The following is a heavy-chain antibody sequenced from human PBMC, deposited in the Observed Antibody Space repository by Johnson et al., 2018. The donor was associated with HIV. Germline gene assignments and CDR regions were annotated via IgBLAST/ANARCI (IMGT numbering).Heavy chain of an antibody. D-gene: IGHD2-15*01. J-gene: IGHJ3*02. V-gene: IGHV3-74*02. Sequence: EVQLMESGGGVVQPGRSLRLSCAASGFTFSSYWMHWVRQAPGKGLVWISRINSDGTYTTYADSVEGRFTISRDNAKNTLFLQMNSLLAEDKAVYYCARIAVVVQHDAFDIWGQGTMVTVSS. CDR2: INSDGTYT. CDR1: GFTFSSYW. CDR3: ARIAVVVQHDAFDI.